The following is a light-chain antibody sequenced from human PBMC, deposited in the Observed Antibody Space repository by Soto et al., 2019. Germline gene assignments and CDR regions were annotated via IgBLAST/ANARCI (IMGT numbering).Light chain of an antibody. V-gene: IGKV3-20*01. Sequence: EIVLTQSPATLSLSPVERANLSCSASQSVSSYLAWYQQTPGQAPRLLIYGASSRATGIPDRFSGSGSGTDFTLTISRLEPEDFAVYYCQQYGSSPTWTCGQGTKGDIK. J-gene: IGKJ1*01. CDR2: GAS. CDR1: QSVSSY. CDR3: QQYGSSPTWT.